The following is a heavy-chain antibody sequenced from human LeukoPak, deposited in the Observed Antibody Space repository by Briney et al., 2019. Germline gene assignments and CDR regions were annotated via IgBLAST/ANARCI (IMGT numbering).Heavy chain of an antibody. Sequence: PSETLSLTCTVSGHSIINSYYWGWIRQPPGKGLEWIGSIYHTGSTYYNSFLKSRVTISVDTSTNQFSLKLKSVTAADTAVYYCARESDYDILTGYPRDYGMDVWGQGTTVTVSS. V-gene: IGHV4-38-2*02. CDR2: IYHTGST. D-gene: IGHD3-9*01. CDR3: ARESDYDILTGYPRDYGMDV. J-gene: IGHJ6*02. CDR1: GHSIINSYY.